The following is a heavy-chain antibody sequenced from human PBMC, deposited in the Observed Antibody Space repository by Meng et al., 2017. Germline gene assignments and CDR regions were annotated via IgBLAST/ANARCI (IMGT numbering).Heavy chain of an antibody. V-gene: IGHV1-2*02. Sequence: QVALVESWDEVKKPRASVKVSCKASGYTFTDYYLHWVRQAPGQGLEWMGWINPHSGGTYFAQNFQGRVTLSSDTSISTAYMELSRLRSDDTAMYYCARRVAVAGNTSRVRWFDPWGQGTLVTVSS. CDR2: INPHSGGT. J-gene: IGHJ5*02. D-gene: IGHD6-19*01. CDR1: GYTFTDYY. CDR3: ARRVAVAGNTSRVRWFDP.